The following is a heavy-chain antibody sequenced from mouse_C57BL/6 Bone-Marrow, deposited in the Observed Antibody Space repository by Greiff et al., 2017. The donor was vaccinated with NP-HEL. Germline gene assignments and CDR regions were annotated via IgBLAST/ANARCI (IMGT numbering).Heavy chain of an antibody. Sequence: QVTLKVSGPGILQPSQTLSLTCSFSGFSLSTFGMGVGWIRPPSGKGLEWLAHIWWDDDKYYNPALKSRLTISKDTSKNQGFLKSANVDTADTATYYCARRVTTVLDDWGQGTTLTVSS. CDR2: IWWDDDK. J-gene: IGHJ2*01. V-gene: IGHV8-8*01. CDR3: ARRVTTVLDD. D-gene: IGHD1-1*01. CDR1: GFSLSTFGMG.